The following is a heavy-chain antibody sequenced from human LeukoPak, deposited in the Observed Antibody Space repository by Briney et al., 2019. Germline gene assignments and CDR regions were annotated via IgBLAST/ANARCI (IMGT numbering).Heavy chain of an antibody. CDR3: ARAPTYYGSGSYYDY. CDR1: GFTFSDYY. J-gene: IGHJ4*02. Sequence: GGSLRLSCAASGFTFSDYYMSWIRQAPGKGLEWVSSISSSSSYIYYPDSVKGRFTISRDNAKNSLYLQMNSLRAEDTAVYYCARAPTYYGSGSYYDYWGQGTLVTVSS. CDR2: ISSSSSYI. D-gene: IGHD3-10*01. V-gene: IGHV3-11*06.